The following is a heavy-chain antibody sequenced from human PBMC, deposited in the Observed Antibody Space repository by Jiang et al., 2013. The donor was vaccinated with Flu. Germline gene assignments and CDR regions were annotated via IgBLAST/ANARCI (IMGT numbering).Heavy chain of an antibody. CDR1: GFTFSSYG. V-gene: IGHV3-30*18. CDR2: ISYDGSNK. D-gene: IGHD3-22*01. CDR3: AKGKTYYYDSSGDYEYFDY. J-gene: IGHJ4*02. Sequence: VQLVESGGGVVQPGRSLRLSCAASGFTFSSYGMHWVRQAPGKGLEWVAVISYDGSNKNYVDSVKGRFTISRDNSKNTLYLQTNSLTTEDTAVYYCAKGKTYYYDSSGDYEYFDYWGQG.